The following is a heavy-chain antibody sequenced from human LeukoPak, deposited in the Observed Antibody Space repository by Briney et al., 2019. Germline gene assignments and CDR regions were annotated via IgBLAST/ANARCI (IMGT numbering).Heavy chain of an antibody. CDR3: AGGRVGQFLDY. V-gene: IGHV3-11*03. D-gene: IGHD3-16*01. J-gene: IGHJ4*02. CDR1: GFTLSDYY. CDR2: ISSSSSYI. Sequence: GASLRLSCAASGFTLSDYYMSWVRQAAGKGLEWVSYISSSSSYINYADSVKGRFTITRDNAKNSLYLQMNSLRVEDTAVYYCAGGRVGQFLDYWGQGTLVTVSS.